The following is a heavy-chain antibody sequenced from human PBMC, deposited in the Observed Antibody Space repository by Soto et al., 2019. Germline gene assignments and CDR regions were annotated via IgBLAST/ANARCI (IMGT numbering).Heavy chain of an antibody. D-gene: IGHD3-22*01. V-gene: IGHV3-23*01. J-gene: IGHJ4*02. CDR1: GFTYSDNA. CDR2: GSGIGT. Sequence: EVQPLESGGGLAQPGGSLRLSCVGSGFTYSDNAMSWVRQAPGKGLEWICGSGIGTYYADSVRGRFTVSRDNSKNTRYLQMNSLRLEDTAVYYCAREGSRDYDRSGYYPLDYWGQGTLVTVSS. CDR3: AREGSRDYDRSGYYPLDY.